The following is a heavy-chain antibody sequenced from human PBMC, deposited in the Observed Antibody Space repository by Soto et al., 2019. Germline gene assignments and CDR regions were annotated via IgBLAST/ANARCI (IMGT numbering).Heavy chain of an antibody. CDR3: AKGQAYDSSGYYTIDY. V-gene: IGHV3-23*01. CDR2: ISGSGGST. CDR1: GFTFSSYA. J-gene: IGHJ4*02. Sequence: EVQLLESGGGLVQPGGSLRLSCAASGFTFSSYAMSWVRQAPGKGLEWVSAISGSGGSTYYADSVKGRFTISRDNSKNPLYLQMNSLRAEDTAVYYCAKGQAYDSSGYYTIDYWGQGTLVTVSS. D-gene: IGHD3-22*01.